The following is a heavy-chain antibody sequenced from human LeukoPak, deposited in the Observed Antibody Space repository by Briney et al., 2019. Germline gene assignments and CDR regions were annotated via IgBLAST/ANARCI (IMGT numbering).Heavy chain of an antibody. J-gene: IGHJ4*02. V-gene: IGHV1-2*04. D-gene: IGHD5-12*01. CDR2: IKPNSGGT. CDR1: GYTFTGYY. CDR3: ARDLSREYSGITDY. Sequence: ASVKVSCKASGYTFTGYYMHWVRQAPGQGLEWMGLIKPNSGGTNYAHKFQGWVTMTRDTSISTAYMELNRLRSDDTAVYYCARDLSREYSGITDYWGQGTLVTVSS.